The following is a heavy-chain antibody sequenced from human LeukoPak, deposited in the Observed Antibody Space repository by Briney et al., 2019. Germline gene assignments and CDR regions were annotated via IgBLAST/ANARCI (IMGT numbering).Heavy chain of an antibody. D-gene: IGHD3-3*01. CDR3: AKENYDFWSGLLYYFDY. CDR1: GFTFSSYG. CDR2: IRYDGSNK. V-gene: IGHV3-30*02. Sequence: PGGSLRLSCAASGFTFSSYGMHWVRQAPGKGLEWVAFIRYDGSNKYYADSVKGRFTISRDNSKNTLFLQMNSLRAEDTAVYYCAKENYDFWSGLLYYFDYWGQGTLVTVSS. J-gene: IGHJ4*02.